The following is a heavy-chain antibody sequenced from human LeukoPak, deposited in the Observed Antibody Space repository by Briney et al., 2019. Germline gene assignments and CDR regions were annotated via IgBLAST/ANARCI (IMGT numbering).Heavy chain of an antibody. CDR3: TRAGSGSSYDS. CDR2: INSDGTST. CDR1: GFSFSSYT. V-gene: IGHV3-74*01. J-gene: IGHJ4*02. Sequence: PGGSLRLSCSASGFSFSSYTLHWVRQAPGKGLVWVSLINSDGTSTIYADSVKGRFTISRDTAKNTLYLEMNRLRADDTAVYYCTRAGSGSSYDSWGQGTLVTVSS. D-gene: IGHD3-10*01.